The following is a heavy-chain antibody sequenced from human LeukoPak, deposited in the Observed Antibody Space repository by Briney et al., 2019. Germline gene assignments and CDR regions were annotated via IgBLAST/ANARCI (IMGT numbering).Heavy chain of an antibody. Sequence: ASVKVSCKASGYTFTGYYMHWVRQAPGQGLELLGWMNPDSGNTGSSQKFQGRVTMTRNTSISTAYMELSSLRSEDTAVYYCARDLREMATIKTSDIGYWGQGTLVTVSS. D-gene: IGHD5-24*01. V-gene: IGHV1-8*02. CDR3: ARDLREMATIKTSDIGY. J-gene: IGHJ4*02. CDR1: GYTFTGYY. CDR2: MNPDSGNT.